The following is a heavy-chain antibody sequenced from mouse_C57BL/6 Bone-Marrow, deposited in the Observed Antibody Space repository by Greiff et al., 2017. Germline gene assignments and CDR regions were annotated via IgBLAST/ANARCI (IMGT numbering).Heavy chain of an antibody. D-gene: IGHD2-5*01. V-gene: IGHV1-72*01. CDR3: ATGSNYPFWYFDF. Sequence: QVQLKQPGAELVKPGASVKLSCKASGYTFTSYWMHWVKQRPGRGLEWIGRIDPNSGGTKYNEKFKSKATLTVDKPSSTAYMRRSSLTSEDSAVFYWATGSNYPFWYFDFWGTGTSGTVSS. J-gene: IGHJ1*03. CDR2: IDPNSGGT. CDR1: GYTFTSYW.